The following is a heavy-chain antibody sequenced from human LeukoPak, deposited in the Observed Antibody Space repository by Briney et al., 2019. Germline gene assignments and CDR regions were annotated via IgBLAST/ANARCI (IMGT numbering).Heavy chain of an antibody. CDR1: GYTFTGYY. J-gene: IGHJ6*02. CDR2: INPNSGGT. D-gene: IGHD6-13*01. Sequence: ASVKVSCKASGYTFTGYYMHWVRQAPGQGLEWMGRINPNSGGTNYAQKFQGRVTMTRDTSISTAYMELSRLRSDDTAVYYCARARIAAAPLSDYYYGMDVWGQGTTVTVSS. CDR3: ARARIAAAPLSDYYYGMDV. V-gene: IGHV1-2*06.